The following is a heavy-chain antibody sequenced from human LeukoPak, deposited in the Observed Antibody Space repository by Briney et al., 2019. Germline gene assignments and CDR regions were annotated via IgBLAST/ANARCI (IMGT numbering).Heavy chain of an antibody. Sequence: GGSLRLSCAASGFTVSSNYMSWVRQAPGKGLEWVSVIYSGGSTYYADSVKGRFTISRDNSKNTLYLQMNSLRAEDTAVYYCARYRYYYGSGPGWFDPWGQGTLVTVSS. CDR1: GFTVSSNY. CDR3: ARYRYYYGSGPGWFDP. J-gene: IGHJ5*02. CDR2: IYSGGST. D-gene: IGHD3-10*01. V-gene: IGHV3-53*01.